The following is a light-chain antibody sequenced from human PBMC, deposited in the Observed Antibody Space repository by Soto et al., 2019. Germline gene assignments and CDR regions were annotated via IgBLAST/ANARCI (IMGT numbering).Light chain of an antibody. CDR2: AAS. CDR3: QQANSFPIT. V-gene: IGKV1-12*01. Sequence: DIQITQSPSSVSASVGDRVTIPCRARQGISSWLAWYQQKPGKDPKLLLYAASILQSGVPSRFRGSGSGTHFSLTIRSLQPEDLATYYCQQANSFPITFGQGTRLQSK. J-gene: IGKJ5*01. CDR1: QGISSW.